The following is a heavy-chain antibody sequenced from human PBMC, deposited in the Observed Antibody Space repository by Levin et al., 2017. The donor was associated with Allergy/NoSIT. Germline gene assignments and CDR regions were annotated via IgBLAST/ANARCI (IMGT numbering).Heavy chain of an antibody. V-gene: IGHV3-23*01. Sequence: GGSLRLSCAGSGFPFSSYAMSWVRQAPGKGLEWVSAISGSGGSTYYADSVKGRFTISRDNSKNTLSLQMNSLRAEDTAVYYCAKRMYVVWFGESRTRVYRGQGTLVTVSS. D-gene: IGHD3-10*01. J-gene: IGHJ4*02. CDR2: ISGSGGST. CDR1: GFPFSSYA. CDR3: AKRMYVVWFGESRTRVY.